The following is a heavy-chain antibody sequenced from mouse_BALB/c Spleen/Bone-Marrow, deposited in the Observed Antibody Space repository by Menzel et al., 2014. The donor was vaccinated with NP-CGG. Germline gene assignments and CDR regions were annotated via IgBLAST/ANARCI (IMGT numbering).Heavy chain of an antibody. CDR3: ARGLRDY. Sequence: VQLQQSGPDLGMPGASVKISCKASGYTFTDYTIHWVKQTPGKSLEWIGRINPNNGGTNYNEKFKDKATLTLDKSSSTAYMELRDQTAKDSAVCYCARGLRDYWGQGTSLTVSS. D-gene: IGHD3-3*01. V-gene: IGHV1-18*01. J-gene: IGHJ2*02. CDR2: INPNNGGT. CDR1: GYTFTDYT.